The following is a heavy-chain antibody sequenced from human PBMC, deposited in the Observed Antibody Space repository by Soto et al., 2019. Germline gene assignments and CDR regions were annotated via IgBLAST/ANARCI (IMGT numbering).Heavy chain of an antibody. Sequence: PGGSLRLSCAASGFTFSSYAMHWVRQAPGKGLEWVAVISYDGSNKYYADSVKGRFTISRDNSKNTLYLQMNSLGAEDTAVYYCASGPIAVAGTRWGQGTLVTVSS. CDR2: ISYDGSNK. V-gene: IGHV3-30-3*01. CDR1: GFTFSSYA. D-gene: IGHD6-19*01. CDR3: ASGPIAVAGTR. J-gene: IGHJ4*02.